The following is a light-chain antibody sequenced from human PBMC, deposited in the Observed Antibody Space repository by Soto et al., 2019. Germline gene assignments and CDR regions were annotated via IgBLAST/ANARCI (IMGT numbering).Light chain of an antibody. Sequence: DIQLTQSPSFLSASVGDRVTITCRASQGISSYLAWYQQKPGKAPKLLIYAASTLQSGLPSRFSGSGSGPEFTLTSSSLQPEDFATFYWQQLDSYSPFGQGTRLEIK. CDR3: QQLDSYSP. CDR1: QGISSY. V-gene: IGKV1-9*01. CDR2: AAS. J-gene: IGKJ5*01.